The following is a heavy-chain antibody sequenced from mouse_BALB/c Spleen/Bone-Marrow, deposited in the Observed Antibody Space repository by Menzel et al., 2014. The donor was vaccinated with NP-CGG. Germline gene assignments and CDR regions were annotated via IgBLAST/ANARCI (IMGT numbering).Heavy chain of an antibody. CDR1: GYSFTGYF. J-gene: IGHJ2*01. D-gene: IGHD2-4*01. V-gene: IGHV1-37*01. CDR3: GRGDDYDGDFDR. Sequence: VHVKQSGPELVKPGASVKISCKASGYSFTGYFMNWVKQSHRKSLEWIGRINPYNGDTFYNQKFKGKATLTVDKSSSTALMELLSLTSEDSAVYYCGRGDDYDGDFDRWGQGTTLTVSS. CDR2: INPYNGDT.